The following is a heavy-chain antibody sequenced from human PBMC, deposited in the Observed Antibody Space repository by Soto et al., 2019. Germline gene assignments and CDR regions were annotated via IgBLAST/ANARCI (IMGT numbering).Heavy chain of an antibody. CDR3: SRLADY. CDR1: GFTFSDHY. J-gene: IGHJ4*02. Sequence: ESGGGLVQPGGSLRLSCAASGFTFSDHYMDWVRQAPGKGLEWVGRTRNKANSYTTEYAASVKGRFTISRDDSKNSLYLQMNTLKTEDTAVYYCSRLADYWGQGTLVTVSS. CDR2: TRNKANSYTT. V-gene: IGHV3-72*01.